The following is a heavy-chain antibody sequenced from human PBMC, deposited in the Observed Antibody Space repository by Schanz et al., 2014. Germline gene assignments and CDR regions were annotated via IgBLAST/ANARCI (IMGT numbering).Heavy chain of an antibody. Sequence: EVHLVESGGGLVQPGGSLRLSCAASGFTFRGYAMSWVRQAPGKGLEWLSYISDSGTYTNYADSVKGRFTISRDNAKSSLYLQMNSLRAEDTAVYYCAKGRFGELSAFDIWGQGTMVTVSS. V-gene: IGHV3-48*03. CDR2: ISDSGTYT. D-gene: IGHD3-10*01. CDR1: GFTFRGYA. CDR3: AKGRFGELSAFDI. J-gene: IGHJ3*02.